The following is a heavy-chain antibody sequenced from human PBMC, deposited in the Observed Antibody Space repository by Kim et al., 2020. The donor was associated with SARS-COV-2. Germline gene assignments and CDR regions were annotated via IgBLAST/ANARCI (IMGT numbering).Heavy chain of an antibody. D-gene: IGHD3-22*01. CDR2: IYYSGST. V-gene: IGHV4-59*13. J-gene: IGHJ3*02. CDR3: ARDGGLETYYYDSSGYSDAFDI. Sequence: SETLSLTCTVSGGSISSYYWSWIRQPPGKGLEWIGYIYYSGSTNYNPSLKSRVTISVDTSKNQFSLKLSSVTAADTAVYYCARDGGLETYYYDSSGYSDAFDIWGQGTMVTVSS. CDR1: GGSISSYY.